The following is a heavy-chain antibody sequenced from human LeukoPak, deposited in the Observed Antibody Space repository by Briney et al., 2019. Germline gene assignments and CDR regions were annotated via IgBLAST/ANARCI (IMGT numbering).Heavy chain of an antibody. Sequence: PGGSLRLSCAASGFTFSDYWMHWVRQAPGKGLEWVSYISSSGSTIYYADSVKGRFTISRDNAKNSLYLQMNSLRAEDTAVYYCARLGSYYPYYYYMDVRGKGTTVTISS. CDR2: ISSSGSTI. CDR3: ARLGSYYPYYYYMDV. V-gene: IGHV3-11*04. J-gene: IGHJ6*03. D-gene: IGHD1-26*01. CDR1: GFTFSDYW.